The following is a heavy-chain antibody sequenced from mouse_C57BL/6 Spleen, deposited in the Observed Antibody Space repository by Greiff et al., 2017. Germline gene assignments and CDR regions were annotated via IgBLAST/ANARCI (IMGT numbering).Heavy chain of an antibody. CDR3: ARYDGYYFDY. V-gene: IGHV1-64*01. Sequence: VKLQQPGAELVKPGASVKLSCKASGYTFTSYWMHWVKQRPGQGLEWIGMIHPNSGSTNYNEKFKSKATLTVDKSSSTAYMQLSSLTSEDSAVYYCARYDGYYFDYWGQGTTLTVSS. D-gene: IGHD2-3*01. CDR2: IHPNSGST. J-gene: IGHJ2*01. CDR1: GYTFTSYW.